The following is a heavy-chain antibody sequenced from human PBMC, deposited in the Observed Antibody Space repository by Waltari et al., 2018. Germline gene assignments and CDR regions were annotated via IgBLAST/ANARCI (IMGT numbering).Heavy chain of an antibody. CDR3: ARDHVGGRYFDWFQPSYYYYGMDV. D-gene: IGHD3-9*01. CDR1: GYTFTSYG. V-gene: IGHV1-18*01. CDR2: ISGYNGNT. Sequence: QVQLVQSGAEVKKPGASVKVSCKASGYTFTSYGISWVRQAPGQGLEWMGWISGYNGNTNYAQKRQGRVTMTTGTSTSTAYRELRSLRSDDTAVYYCARDHVGGRYFDWFQPSYYYYGMDVWGQGTTVTVSS. J-gene: IGHJ6*02.